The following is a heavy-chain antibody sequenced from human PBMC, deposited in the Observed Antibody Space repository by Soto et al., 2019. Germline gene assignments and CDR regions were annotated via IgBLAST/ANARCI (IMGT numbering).Heavy chain of an antibody. CDR3: ARRYGYYFDY. CDR1: GVSISSYY. D-gene: IGHD4-17*01. V-gene: IGHV4-59*08. CDR2: IYYSGST. J-gene: IGHJ4*02. Sequence: SETLSLTCSVPGVSISSYYWSWIRQPPGKGLEWIGYIYYSGSTNYNPSLKSRVTISVDTSKNQLSLKLSSVTAADTAVYYCARRYGYYFDYWGQGTLVTVSS.